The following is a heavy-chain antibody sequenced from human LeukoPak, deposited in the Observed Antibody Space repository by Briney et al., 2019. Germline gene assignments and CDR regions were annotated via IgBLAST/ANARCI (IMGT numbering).Heavy chain of an antibody. CDR3: ANKVYCSTTSCYHAGY. CDR1: GESISSSNW. CDR2: IYHSGTT. V-gene: IGHV4-4*02. Sequence: SETLSLTCAVSGESISSSNWWSWVRQAPGKGLEWIGEIYHSGTTNYNPSLKSRVTISFDTSKNQFSLNLRSVTAADTAVYYCANKVYCSTTSCYHAGYWGQGTLVTVSS. D-gene: IGHD2-2*01. J-gene: IGHJ4*02.